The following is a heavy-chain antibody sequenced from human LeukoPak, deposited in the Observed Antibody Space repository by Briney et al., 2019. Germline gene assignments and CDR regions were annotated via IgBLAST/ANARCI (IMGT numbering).Heavy chain of an antibody. V-gene: IGHV3-30*02. CDR1: GFTFSSYG. Sequence: GGSLRLSCAASGFTFSSYGMHWVRQAPGKGLEWVAFIRNDGNSIYYADSVKGRLTISRDNSKNTLYLQMNSLRAEDTAVYYCARGAAMVTGYFDYWGQGTLVTVSS. D-gene: IGHD5-18*01. CDR2: IRNDGNSI. CDR3: ARGAAMVTGYFDY. J-gene: IGHJ4*02.